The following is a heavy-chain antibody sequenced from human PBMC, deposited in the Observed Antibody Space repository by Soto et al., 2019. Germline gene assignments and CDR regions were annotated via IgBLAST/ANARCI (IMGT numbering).Heavy chain of an antibody. CDR1: GYTFTTYW. V-gene: IGHV5-51*01. J-gene: IGHJ4*02. Sequence: SLKISCKGSGYTFTTYWIGWVRQMPGKGLEWMGIVYPGDSDTTYSPSFQGQVTISADKPISTAYLQWSSLKASDTAMYFCARHGAYFDHWGQGTLVTVSS. CDR3: ARHGAYFDH. D-gene: IGHD3-16*01. CDR2: VYPGDSDT.